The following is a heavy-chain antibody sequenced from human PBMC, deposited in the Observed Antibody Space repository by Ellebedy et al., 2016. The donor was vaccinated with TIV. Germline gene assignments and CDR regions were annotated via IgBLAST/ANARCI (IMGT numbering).Heavy chain of an antibody. CDR3: AADQSLGWSRGDAFDI. V-gene: IGHV1-58*02. CDR2: IVVGSGNT. J-gene: IGHJ3*02. Sequence: AASVKVSCKASGYTFTSYAMHWVRQAPGQRLEWIGWIVVGSGNTNYAQKFQERVTITRDMSTSTAYMELSSLRSEDTAVYYCAADQSLGWSRGDAFDIWGQGTMVTVSS. CDR1: GYTFTSYA. D-gene: IGHD1-26*01.